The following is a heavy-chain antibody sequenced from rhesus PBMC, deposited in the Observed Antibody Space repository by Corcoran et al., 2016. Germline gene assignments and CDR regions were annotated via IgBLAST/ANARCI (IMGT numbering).Heavy chain of an antibody. CDR2: IGGSSGRT. CDR1: GGSISSSNW. CDR3: ARRGSGWYNSLDV. V-gene: IGHV4-65*02. D-gene: IGHD6-31*01. Sequence: QVQLQESGPGLVKPSETLSLTCAVSGGSISSSNWWSWIRQPPGKGLEWIGNIGGSSGRTSYNPSVKSRVTISKDTSKNQFSRKLSSGTAADTAVYYCARRGSGWYNSLDVWGRGVLVTVSS. J-gene: IGHJ5-2*02.